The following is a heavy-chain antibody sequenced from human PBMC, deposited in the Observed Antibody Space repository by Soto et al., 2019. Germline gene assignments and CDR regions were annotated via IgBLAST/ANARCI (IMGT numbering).Heavy chain of an antibody. CDR3: ARDSPNVVVVARPHWFDP. Sequence: ASVKVSCKASGYTFTSYAMHWVRQAPGQRLEWMGWINAGNGNTKYSQKFQGRVTITRDTSASTAYMELSSLRSEDTAVYYCARDSPNVVVVARPHWFDPWGQGTLVTVSS. J-gene: IGHJ5*02. D-gene: IGHD2-15*01. CDR2: INAGNGNT. V-gene: IGHV1-3*01. CDR1: GYTFTSYA.